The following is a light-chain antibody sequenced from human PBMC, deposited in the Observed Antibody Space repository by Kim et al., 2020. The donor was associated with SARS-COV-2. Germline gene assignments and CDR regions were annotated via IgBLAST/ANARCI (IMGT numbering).Light chain of an antibody. CDR2: DVS. Sequence: GQSITISCTGTSSDVCAYNYVSWYQQHPGKAPKLMIYDVSNRPSGVSNRFSGSRSGNTASLTISGLQAEDEADYYCSSYTRSSTVVFGGGTQLTVL. V-gene: IGLV2-14*03. CDR3: SSYTRSSTVV. J-gene: IGLJ2*01. CDR1: SSDVCAYNY.